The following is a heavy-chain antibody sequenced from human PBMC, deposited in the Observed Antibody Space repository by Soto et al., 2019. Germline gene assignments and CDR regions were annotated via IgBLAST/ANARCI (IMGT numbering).Heavy chain of an antibody. CDR3: ARVHIWGSYPLGYFDY. D-gene: IGHD3-16*02. CDR2: INHSGST. Sequence: SETLSLTCAVYGGSFSGYYWSWIRQPPGKGLEWIGEINHSGSTNYNPSLKSRVTISVDTSKNQFSLKLSSVTAADTAVYYCARVHIWGSYPLGYFDYWGQGTLVTVSS. J-gene: IGHJ4*02. CDR1: GGSFSGYY. V-gene: IGHV4-34*01.